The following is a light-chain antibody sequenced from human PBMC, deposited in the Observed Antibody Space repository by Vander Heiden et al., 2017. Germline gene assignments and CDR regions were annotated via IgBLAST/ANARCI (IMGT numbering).Light chain of an antibody. V-gene: IGKV3-11*01. J-gene: IGKJ4*01. Sequence: DIGSTQSPAALSSSSGDRATLTCRASQRVSSYLNWYQQKPGKAPKLLIYDASNRATGVPARFSGSGSGTDFTLSISSLQPEDFAIYYCQQSGSRPLTFGGGTKVEI. CDR2: DAS. CDR3: QQSGSRPLT. CDR1: QRVSSY.